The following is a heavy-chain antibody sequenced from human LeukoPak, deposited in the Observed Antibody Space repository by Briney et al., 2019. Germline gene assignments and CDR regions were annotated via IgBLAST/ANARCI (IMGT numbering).Heavy chain of an antibody. CDR2: IYHSGST. Sequence: SETLSLTCALSGYSISSGYFWGWIRQPPGKGLEWIGTIYHSGSTYYNPSLKSRVTISVDTSKNQFSLMLSSVTAADTAVYYCARDTNYDSSGDAIFDYWGQGTLVTVSS. V-gene: IGHV4-38-2*02. CDR1: GYSISSGYF. D-gene: IGHD3-22*01. J-gene: IGHJ4*02. CDR3: ARDTNYDSSGDAIFDY.